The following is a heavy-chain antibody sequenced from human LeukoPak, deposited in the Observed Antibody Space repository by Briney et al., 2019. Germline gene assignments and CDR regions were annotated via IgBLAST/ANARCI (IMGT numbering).Heavy chain of an antibody. Sequence: GASVKVSCQASGYTFTSYYMHWVRQAPGQGLEWMGIINPSGGSTSYAQKFQGRVTMTRDTSTSTVYMELSSLRSEDTAVYYCASITGYSSGWYGSQAFDIWGQGTMVTVSS. CDR3: ASITGYSSGWYGSQAFDI. D-gene: IGHD6-19*01. CDR1: GYTFTSYY. CDR2: INPSGGST. J-gene: IGHJ3*02. V-gene: IGHV1-46*01.